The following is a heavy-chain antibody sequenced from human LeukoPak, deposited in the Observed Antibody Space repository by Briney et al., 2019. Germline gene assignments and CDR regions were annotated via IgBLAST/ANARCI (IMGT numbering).Heavy chain of an antibody. D-gene: IGHD3-10*01. CDR1: GYTFTSYG. CDR3: ARGYYYGSGTYRGYFDY. Sequence: ASVKVSCKASGYTFTSYGISWVRQAPGQGLEWMGWISAYNGNTNYAQKLQGRVTMTTDTSTSTAYMELRSLRSDDTAVYYCARGYYYGSGTYRGYFDYWGQGTLVTVSS. J-gene: IGHJ4*02. V-gene: IGHV1-18*01. CDR2: ISAYNGNT.